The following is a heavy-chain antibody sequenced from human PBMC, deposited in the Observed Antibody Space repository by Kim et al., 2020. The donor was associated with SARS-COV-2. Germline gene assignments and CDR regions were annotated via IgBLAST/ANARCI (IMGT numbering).Heavy chain of an antibody. V-gene: IGHV4-4*02. D-gene: IGHD3-10*01. CDR3: ARLKAMVRGVIIDFDY. Sequence: SETLSLTCAVSGGSLSSSNWWSWVRQPPGKGLEWFGEISHSGGTNYNKSLKSRVTISVDKSKNQFSLKLSSATAADTAVYYCARLKAMVRGVIIDFDYWGQGTLVTVSS. CDR1: GGSLSSSNW. J-gene: IGHJ4*02. CDR2: ISHSGGT.